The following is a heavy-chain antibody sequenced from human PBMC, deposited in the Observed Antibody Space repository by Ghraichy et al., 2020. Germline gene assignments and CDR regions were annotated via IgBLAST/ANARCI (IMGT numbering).Heavy chain of an antibody. CDR1: GFTVSSNY. Sequence: LSLTCAASGFTVSSNYMSWVRQAPGKELEWVSVIYSGGSTYYADSVKGRFTISRDNSKNTLYLQMNSLRAEDTAVYYCARDLILGYCSSTSCYDAYYYGMDVWGQGTTVTVSS. D-gene: IGHD2-2*01. V-gene: IGHV3-53*01. CDR2: IYSGGST. CDR3: ARDLILGYCSSTSCYDAYYYGMDV. J-gene: IGHJ6*02.